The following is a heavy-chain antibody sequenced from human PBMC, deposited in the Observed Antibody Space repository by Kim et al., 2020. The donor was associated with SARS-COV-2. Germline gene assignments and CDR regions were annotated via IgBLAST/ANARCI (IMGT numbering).Heavy chain of an antibody. J-gene: IGHJ4*02. CDR2: INHSGST. CDR1: GGSFSGYY. CDR3: ARVYGSSWYQPQRGGFDY. Sequence: SETLSLTCAVYGGSFSGYYWSWIRQPPGKGLEWIGEINHSGSTNYNPSLKSRVTISVDTSKNQFSLKLSSVTAADTAVYYCARVYGSSWYQPQRGGFDYWGQGTLVTVSS. V-gene: IGHV4-34*01. D-gene: IGHD6-13*01.